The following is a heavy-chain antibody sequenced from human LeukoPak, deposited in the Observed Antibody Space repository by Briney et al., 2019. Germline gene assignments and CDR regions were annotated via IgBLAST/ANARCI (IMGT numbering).Heavy chain of an antibody. Sequence: ASVKVSCKASGYTFTSYYMHWVRQAPGQGLEWMGIINPSGGSTSYAQKFQGRVTMTRDTSTSTVYMELSSLRSEDTAVYYCARDGPDGYSYGMRSDEDPTYYFDYWGQGTLVTVSS. V-gene: IGHV1-46*01. J-gene: IGHJ4*02. D-gene: IGHD5-18*01. CDR1: GYTFTSYY. CDR2: INPSGGST. CDR3: ARDGPDGYSYGMRSDEDPTYYFDY.